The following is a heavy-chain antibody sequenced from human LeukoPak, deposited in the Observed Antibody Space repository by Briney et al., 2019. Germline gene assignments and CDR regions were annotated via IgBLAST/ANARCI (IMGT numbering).Heavy chain of an antibody. J-gene: IGHJ6*03. CDR2: INPNSGGT. Sequence: GASVKVSFKASGYTFTGYYMHWVRQAPGQGLEWMGWINPNSGGTNYAQKFQGRVTMTRDTSISTAYMELSRLRSDDTAVYYCARDIVCSSTSCYANYYYYYMDVWGKGTTVTVSS. CDR1: GYTFTGYY. CDR3: ARDIVCSSTSCYANYYYYYMDV. V-gene: IGHV1-2*02. D-gene: IGHD2-2*01.